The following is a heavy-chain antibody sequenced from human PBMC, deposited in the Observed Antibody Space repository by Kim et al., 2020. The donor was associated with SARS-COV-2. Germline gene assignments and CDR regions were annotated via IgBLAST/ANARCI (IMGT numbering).Heavy chain of an antibody. J-gene: IGHJ6*02. CDR1: GFTFSSYA. V-gene: IGHV3-23*01. CDR3: STDILLIAAAGKGGMDV. Sequence: GGSLRLSCAASGFTFSSYAMSWVRQAPGKGLEWVSAISGSGGSTYYADSVKGRFTISRDNSKNTLYLQMNSLRAEDTAVYYCSTDILLIAAAGKGGMDVWGQGTTVTVSS. D-gene: IGHD6-13*01. CDR2: ISGSGGST.